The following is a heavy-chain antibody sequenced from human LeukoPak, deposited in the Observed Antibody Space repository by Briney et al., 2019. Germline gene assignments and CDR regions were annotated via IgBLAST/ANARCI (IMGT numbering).Heavy chain of an antibody. CDR1: GGSISSSSYY. CDR3: ATSRGGCSSTSCYTGWGYYYYYMDV. Sequence: SETLSLTCTVSGGSISSSSYYWGWIRQPPGKGLEWIGSIYYSGNTYYNPSLKSRVTISVDTSKNQFSLKLGSVTAADTAVYYCATSRGGCSSTSCYTGWGYYYYYMDVWGKGTTVTVSS. CDR2: IYYSGNT. J-gene: IGHJ6*03. D-gene: IGHD2-2*02. V-gene: IGHV4-39*01.